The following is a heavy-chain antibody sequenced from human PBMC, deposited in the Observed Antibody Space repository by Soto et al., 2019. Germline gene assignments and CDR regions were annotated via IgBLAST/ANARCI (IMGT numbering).Heavy chain of an antibody. CDR2: ISSTTNYI. V-gene: IGHV3-21*06. CDR3: ARESEDLTSNFDY. CDR1: GFTFTRYS. Sequence: GGSLRLSCAASGFTFTRYSMNWVRQAPGKGLDWVSSISSTTNYIYYGDSMKGRFTISRDNAKNSLYLEMNSLRAEDTAVYYCARESEDLTSNFDYWGQGTLVTVSS. J-gene: IGHJ4*02.